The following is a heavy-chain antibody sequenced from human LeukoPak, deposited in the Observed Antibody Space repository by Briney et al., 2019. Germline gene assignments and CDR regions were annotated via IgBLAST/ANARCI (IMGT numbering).Heavy chain of an antibody. V-gene: IGHV6-1*01. D-gene: IGHD3-10*01. J-gene: IGHJ4*02. CDR3: ARGAVRGGTNFDY. CDR1: GDSVSGSPAV. CDR2: AYYRSKWYI. Sequence: SQTLSLTCAISGDSVSGSPAVWNWIRQSPSRGLEWLGRAYYRSKWYIEYAESVKGRITITPDTSKNQFSLHLNSATPEDTAVYYCARGAVRGGTNFDYWGQGTLVTVSS.